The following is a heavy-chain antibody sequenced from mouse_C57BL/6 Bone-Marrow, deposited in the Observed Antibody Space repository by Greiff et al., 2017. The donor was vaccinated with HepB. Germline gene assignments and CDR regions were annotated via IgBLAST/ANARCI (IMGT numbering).Heavy chain of an antibody. CDR1: GFTFSSYG. V-gene: IGHV5-6*01. CDR2: ISSGGSYT. J-gene: IGHJ2*01. Sequence: EVKLQESGGDLVKPGGSLKLSCAASGFTFSSYGMSWVRQTPDKRLEWVATISSGGSYTYYPDSVKGRFTISRDNAKNTLYLQMSSLKSEDTAMYYCARHDHNWVYFDYWGQGTTLTVSS. CDR3: ARHDHNWVYFDY. D-gene: IGHD4-1*02.